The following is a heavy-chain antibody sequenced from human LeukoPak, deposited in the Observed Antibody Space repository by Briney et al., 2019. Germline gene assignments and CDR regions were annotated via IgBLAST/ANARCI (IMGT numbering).Heavy chain of an antibody. CDR1: GGTFSSYA. J-gene: IGHJ6*03. V-gene: IGHV1-69*06. Sequence: ASVKVSCKASGGTFSSYAINWVRQAPGQGLEWMGGIIPIFGTANYAQKFQGRVTITADKSTSTAYMELSSLKSEDTAVFYCNSGSYYAGYYSYMDVWGKGTTVTVSS. CDR2: IIPIFGTA. CDR3: NSGSYYAGYYSYMDV. D-gene: IGHD1-26*01.